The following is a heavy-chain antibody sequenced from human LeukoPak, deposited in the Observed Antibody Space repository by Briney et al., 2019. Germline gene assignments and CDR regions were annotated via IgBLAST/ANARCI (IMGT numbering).Heavy chain of an antibody. Sequence: PGGSLRLSCAASGFTVSSNYMSWVRQAPGKGLEWVSVIYSGGSTYYADSVKGRFTISRDNSKNTLYLQMNSLRAEDTAVYYCARDGTDVLGGYGMDVWGQGTTVTVSS. J-gene: IGHJ6*02. CDR2: IYSGGST. CDR1: GFTVSSNY. V-gene: IGHV3-66*01. CDR3: ARDGTDVLGGYGMDV. D-gene: IGHD3-3*02.